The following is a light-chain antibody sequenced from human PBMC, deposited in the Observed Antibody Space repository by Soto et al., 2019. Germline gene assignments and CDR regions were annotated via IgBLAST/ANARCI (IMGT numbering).Light chain of an antibody. CDR1: SSNIGSNY. Sequence: QSVLTQPPSASGTPGQRVTISCSGSSSNIGSNYVYWYQQLPGTAPRLLIYKNNQRPSGVPDRFSGSKSGTSASLAIGGLRSEDEADYYCAAWDGSLSGVVFGGGTKLTVL. V-gene: IGLV1-47*01. CDR2: KNN. CDR3: AAWDGSLSGVV. J-gene: IGLJ2*01.